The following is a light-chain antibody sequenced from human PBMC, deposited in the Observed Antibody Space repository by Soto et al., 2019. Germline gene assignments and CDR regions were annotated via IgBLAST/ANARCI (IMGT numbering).Light chain of an antibody. CDR1: SSYIGTYNY. Sequence: QSARTQPASVSGSPGQSITISCTGTSSYIGTYNYVSWYQQHPGQAPKLMIYDVSNRPSGVSDRFSGSKSGNTASLTISGLQAEDEADYYCYSCSRSSGTRYVFGTGPKLTVL. J-gene: IGLJ1*01. CDR2: DVS. CDR3: YSCSRSSGTRYV. V-gene: IGLV2-14*03.